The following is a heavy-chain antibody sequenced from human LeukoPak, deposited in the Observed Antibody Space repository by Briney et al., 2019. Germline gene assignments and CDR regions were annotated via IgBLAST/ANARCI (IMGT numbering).Heavy chain of an antibody. CDR2: ISGSGGST. CDR1: GFTFSSYA. V-gene: IGHV3-23*01. J-gene: IGHJ6*02. Sequence: GGSLRLSCAASGFTFSSYAMSWVRQAPGKGLEWVSAISGSGGSTYYADSVKGRFTISRDNSKNTLYLQMNSLRAEDTAVYYCARVRAPYYYYYGMDVWGQGTTVTVPS. D-gene: IGHD3-10*01. CDR3: ARVRAPYYYYYGMDV.